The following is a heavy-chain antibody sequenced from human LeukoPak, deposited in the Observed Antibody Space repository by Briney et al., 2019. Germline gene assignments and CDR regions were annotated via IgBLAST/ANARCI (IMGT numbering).Heavy chain of an antibody. CDR2: VCYSGST. CDR3: ASSGSWGPSDY. CDR1: GGSISSSSYY. V-gene: IGHV4-39*07. Sequence: SETLSLTCTVSGGSISSSSYYWGWIRQPPGKGLEWIGSVCYSGSTYYNPSLKSRVTISVDTSKNQFSLRLSSVTAADSAIYYCASSGSWGPSDYWGQGLMVTVSS. J-gene: IGHJ4*02. D-gene: IGHD1-26*01.